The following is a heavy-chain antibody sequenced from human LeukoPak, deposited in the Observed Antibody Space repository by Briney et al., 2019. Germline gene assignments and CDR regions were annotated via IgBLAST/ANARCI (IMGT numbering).Heavy chain of an antibody. V-gene: IGHV1-69*06. CDR3: ARVRLEGYDSSGYYYSFDY. CDR1: GGTFSSYA. Sequence: SVKVSCKASGGTFSSYAISWVRQAPGQGLEWMGGIIPIFGTANYAQKFQGRVTITADKSTSTAYMELSSLRSEDTAVYYCARVRLEGYDSSGYYYSFDYWGQGTLVTVSS. J-gene: IGHJ4*02. CDR2: IIPIFGTA. D-gene: IGHD3-22*01.